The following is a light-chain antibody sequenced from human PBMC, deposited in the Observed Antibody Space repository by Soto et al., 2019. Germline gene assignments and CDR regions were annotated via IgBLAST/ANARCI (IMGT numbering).Light chain of an antibody. CDR2: DAS. Sequence: DIQMTQSPSTLSASVGDRVTITCRASQSISSWLAWYQQKPGKAPKLLIYDASSLESGVPSRFSGSGSGTEFTLTISSLQPDDFATYYCQQYNRWPPRYTFGQGTKVDIK. J-gene: IGKJ2*01. CDR3: QQYNRWPPRYT. CDR1: QSISSW. V-gene: IGKV1-5*01.